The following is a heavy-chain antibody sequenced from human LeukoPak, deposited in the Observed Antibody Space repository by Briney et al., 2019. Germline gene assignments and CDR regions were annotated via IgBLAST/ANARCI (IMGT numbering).Heavy chain of an antibody. Sequence: GGSLRLSCAASGLTVTSYAMTWVRQAPGKALEWVSAISAGGRNTDFAESVKGRFTISRDNSKSTLYLQMNSLRAEDTAVYYCATEGAAAPSYYYYGMDVWGQGTTVTVSS. CDR3: ATEGAAAPSYYYYGMDV. CDR2: ISAGGRNT. V-gene: IGHV3-23*01. CDR1: GLTVTSYA. D-gene: IGHD2-15*01. J-gene: IGHJ6*02.